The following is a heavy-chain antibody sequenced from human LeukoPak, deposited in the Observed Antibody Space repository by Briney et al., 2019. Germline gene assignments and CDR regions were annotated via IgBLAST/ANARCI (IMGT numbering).Heavy chain of an antibody. D-gene: IGHD1-26*01. Sequence: TGGSLGLSCAASGFTFSSYAMSWVRQAPGKGLEWVSAISGSGGSTYYADSVKGRFTISRDNSKNTLYLQMNSLRAEDTAVYYCAKAASEMGATDFDYWGQGTLVTVSS. CDR2: ISGSGGST. J-gene: IGHJ4*02. CDR3: AKAASEMGATDFDY. CDR1: GFTFSSYA. V-gene: IGHV3-23*01.